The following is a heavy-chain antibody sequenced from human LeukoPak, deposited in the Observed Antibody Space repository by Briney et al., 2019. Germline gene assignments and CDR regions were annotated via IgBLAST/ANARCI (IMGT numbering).Heavy chain of an antibody. Sequence: SETLSLTCAVYGGSFSGYYWSWIRQPPGKGLEWIGEIKHSGSTNYNPSLKSRVTISVDTSKNQFSLKLSSVTAADTAVYYCARVAPPHHSRGYYMDVWGKGTTVTVSS. CDR3: ARVAPPHHSRGYYMDV. J-gene: IGHJ6*03. V-gene: IGHV4-34*01. CDR1: GGSFSGYY. CDR2: IKHSGST.